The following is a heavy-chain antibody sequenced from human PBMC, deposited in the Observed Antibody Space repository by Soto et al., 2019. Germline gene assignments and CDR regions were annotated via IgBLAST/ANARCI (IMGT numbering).Heavy chain of an antibody. Sequence: SETLSLTCTVSGGSISSSSYYWGWIRQPPGKGLEWIGSIYYSGSTYYNPSLKSRVTISVDTSKNQFSLKLSSVTAADTAVYYCARQTIFDRWGRDYWGQGTLVTVSS. CDR1: GGSISSSSYY. CDR2: IYYSGST. CDR3: ARQTIFDRWGRDY. D-gene: IGHD3-3*01. J-gene: IGHJ4*02. V-gene: IGHV4-39*01.